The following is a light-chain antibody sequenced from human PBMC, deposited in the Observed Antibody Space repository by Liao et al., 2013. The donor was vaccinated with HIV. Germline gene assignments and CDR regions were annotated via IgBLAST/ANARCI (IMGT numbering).Light chain of an antibody. V-gene: IGLV3-25*03. Sequence: SYELTQPPSVSVSPGQTARIPCSGDALPLQYVYWYQQKPGQAPIVVIHKDTARPTRIPGRFSGSTSGTTVTLTISGVQTEDEAVYYCQSADSSATYPVFGGGTKLTVL. CDR1: ALPLQY. J-gene: IGLJ3*02. CDR3: QSADSSATYPV. CDR2: KDT.